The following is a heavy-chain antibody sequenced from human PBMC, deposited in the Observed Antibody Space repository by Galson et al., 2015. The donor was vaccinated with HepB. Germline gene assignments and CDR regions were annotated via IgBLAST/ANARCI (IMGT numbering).Heavy chain of an antibody. J-gene: IGHJ6*02. V-gene: IGHV1-69*13. D-gene: IGHD3-3*01. CDR2: IIPIFGTA. Sequence: SVKVSCKASGGTFSSYAISWVRQAPGQGLEWMGGIIPIFGTANYAQKFQGRVTITADESTSTAYMELSSLRSEDTAVYYCARAQYYDFWSGYYYGMDVWGQGTTGTVSS. CDR1: GGTFSSYA. CDR3: ARAQYYDFWSGYYYGMDV.